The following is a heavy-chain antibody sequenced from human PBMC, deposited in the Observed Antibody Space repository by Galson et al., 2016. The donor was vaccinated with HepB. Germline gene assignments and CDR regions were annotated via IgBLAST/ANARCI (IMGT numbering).Heavy chain of an antibody. J-gene: IGHJ3*01. V-gene: IGHV3-7*01. CDR2: IKGDGSEI. D-gene: IGHD1-26*01. CDR1: GFSFRNSW. CDR3: ARMGIVGASDGFDV. Sequence: SLRLSCAASGFSFRNSWMSWFRQAPGRGPEWLANIKGDGSEIYDLDSMKGRITISRDNARNSLFLQLNSLRGEDTAVYYCARMGIVGASDGFDVWGQGTLVTVSS.